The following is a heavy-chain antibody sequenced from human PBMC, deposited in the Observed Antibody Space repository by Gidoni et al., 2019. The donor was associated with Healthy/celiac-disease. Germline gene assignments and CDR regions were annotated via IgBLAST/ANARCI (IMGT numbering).Heavy chain of an antibody. CDR3: ASVRYQLLYSYGMDV. CDR2: IIPIFGTE. V-gene: IGHV1-69*06. Sequence: QVQLVQSGAEVQKPGSSVTVSCKASGGTFSSYAISWVRQAHGQGLEWMGGIIPIFGTENYAQKFQGRVTITADKSTSTAYMELSSLRSEDTAVYYCASVRYQLLYSYGMDVWGQGTTVTVSS. D-gene: IGHD2-2*02. CDR1: GGTFSSYA. J-gene: IGHJ6*02.